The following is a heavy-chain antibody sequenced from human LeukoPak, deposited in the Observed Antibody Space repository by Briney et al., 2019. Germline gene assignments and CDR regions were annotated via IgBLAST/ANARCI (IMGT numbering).Heavy chain of an antibody. CDR1: GFTFDEYA. D-gene: IGHD1-26*01. J-gene: IGHJ6*03. CDR3: AKGVGTSYHYHMDV. CDR2: ISWNTYDI. V-gene: IGHV3-9*03. Sequence: SGRSLRLSCAASGFTFDEYAMHWVRLPPGKGLEWVAGISWNTYDIGYADSVKGRFTISRDSAKHSLYLQMNSLRDEDMALYYCAKGVGTSYHYHMDVWGKGTTVIVSS.